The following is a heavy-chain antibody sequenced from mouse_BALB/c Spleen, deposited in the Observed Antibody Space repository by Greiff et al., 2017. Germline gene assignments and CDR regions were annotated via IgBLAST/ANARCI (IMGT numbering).Heavy chain of an antibody. Sequence: VMLVESGGDLVKPGGSLKLSCAASGFTFSSYGMSWVRQTPDKRLEWVATISSGGSYTYYPDSVKGRFTISRDNAKNTLYLQMSSLKSEDTAMYYCAREAYYGNCGAMDYWGQGTSVTVSS. J-gene: IGHJ4*01. CDR2: ISSGGSYT. V-gene: IGHV5-6*02. CDR3: AREAYYGNCGAMDY. D-gene: IGHD2-10*01. CDR1: GFTFSSYG.